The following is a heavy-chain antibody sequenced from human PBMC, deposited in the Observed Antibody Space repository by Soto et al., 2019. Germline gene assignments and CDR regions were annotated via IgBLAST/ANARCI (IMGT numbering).Heavy chain of an antibody. CDR2: IIPIFGTA. CDR1: GGTFSSYA. Sequence: SVKVSCKASGGTFSSYAIRWVRQAPGQGLEWMGGIIPIFGTANYAQKFQGRVTITADESTSTAYMELSSLRSEDTAVYYCAREVPLNSGSYLGPFDYWGQGTLVTVSS. CDR3: AREVPLNSGSYLGPFDY. D-gene: IGHD1-26*01. V-gene: IGHV1-69*13. J-gene: IGHJ4*02.